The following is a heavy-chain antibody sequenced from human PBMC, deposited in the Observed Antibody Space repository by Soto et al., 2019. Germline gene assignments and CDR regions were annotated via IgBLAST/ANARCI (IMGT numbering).Heavy chain of an antibody. CDR2: IKSKADGETT. Sequence: EVQLVESGGGLMKPGGSLRLSCAASGFTFSNAWMNWVRQAPGKGLEWVGRIKSKADGETTDYAAPVSGRFSISRDDSESTLYLEMISLRSEDTAVYYCYTLPRFDSRGYHYPTRDYWGHGTLVTVSS. D-gene: IGHD3-22*01. CDR1: GFTFSNAW. CDR3: YTLPRFDSRGYHYPTRDY. V-gene: IGHV3-15*07. J-gene: IGHJ4*01.